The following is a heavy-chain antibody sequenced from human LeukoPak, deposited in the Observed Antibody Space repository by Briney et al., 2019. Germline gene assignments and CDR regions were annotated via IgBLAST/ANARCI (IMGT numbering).Heavy chain of an antibody. J-gene: IGHJ4*02. D-gene: IGHD6-13*01. CDR2: INHSGST. Sequence: KPSETLSLTCTVSGGSISGYYWSWIRQPPGKGLEWIGEINHSGSTNYNPSLKSRVTISVDTSKNQFSLKLSSVTAADTAVYYCARDLYSSTLAGTVSDYWGQGTLVTVPS. CDR1: GGSISGYY. V-gene: IGHV4-34*01. CDR3: ARDLYSSTLAGTVSDY.